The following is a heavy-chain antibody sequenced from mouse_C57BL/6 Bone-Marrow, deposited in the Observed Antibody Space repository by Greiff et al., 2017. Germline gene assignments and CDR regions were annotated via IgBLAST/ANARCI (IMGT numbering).Heavy chain of an antibody. V-gene: IGHV1-69*01. J-gene: IGHJ4*01. CDR3: ASHSYYYAMDY. CDR2: IDPSDSYT. Sequence: QVHVKQPGAELVMPGASVKLSCKASGYTFTSYWMHWVKQRPGQGLEWIGEIDPSDSYTNYNQKFKGKSTLTVDKSSSTAYMQLSSLTSEDSAVYYCASHSYYYAMDYWGQGTSVTVSS. CDR1: GYTFTSYW.